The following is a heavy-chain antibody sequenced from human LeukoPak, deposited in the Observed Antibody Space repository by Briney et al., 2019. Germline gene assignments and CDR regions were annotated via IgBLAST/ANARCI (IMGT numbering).Heavy chain of an antibody. CDR3: AKLGAGSSGWPNQYYYYYYGMDV. CDR2: ISYDGSNK. J-gene: IGHJ6*02. Sequence: GGSLRLSCAASGFTFSSYGMHWVRQAPGKGLEWVAVISYDGSNKYYADSVKGRFTISRDNSKNTLYLQMNSLRAEDTAVYYCAKLGAGSSGWPNQYYYYYYGMDVWGQGTTVTVSS. CDR1: GFTFSSYG. V-gene: IGHV3-30*18. D-gene: IGHD6-19*01.